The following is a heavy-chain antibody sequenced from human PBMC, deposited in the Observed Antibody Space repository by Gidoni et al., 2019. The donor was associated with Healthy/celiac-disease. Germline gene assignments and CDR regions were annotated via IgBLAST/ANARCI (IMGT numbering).Heavy chain of an antibody. Sequence: QVQLVQSGAEVKKPGSSVKVSCKASGGTFSSYAISWVRQAPGQGLEWMGGIIPIFGTANYAQKFQGRVTITADESTSTAYMELSSLRSEDTAVYYCARAWYDYVWGSYRLYFDYWGQGTLVTVSS. J-gene: IGHJ4*02. CDR3: ARAWYDYVWGSYRLYFDY. CDR1: GGTFSSYA. D-gene: IGHD3-16*02. CDR2: IIPIFGTA. V-gene: IGHV1-69*01.